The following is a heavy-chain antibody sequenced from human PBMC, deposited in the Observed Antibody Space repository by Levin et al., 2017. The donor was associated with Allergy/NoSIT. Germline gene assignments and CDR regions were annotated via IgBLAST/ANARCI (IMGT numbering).Heavy chain of an antibody. CDR3: ARMYCSSTSCYAGMGLNWFDP. CDR2: IYYSGST. V-gene: IGHV4-59*01. CDR1: GGSISSYY. Sequence: PGGSLRLSCTVPGGSISSYYWSWIRQPPGKGLEWIGYIYYSGSTNYNPSLKSRVTISVDTSKNQFSLKLSSVTAADTAVYYCARMYCSSTSCYAGMGLNWFDPWGQGTLVTVSS. J-gene: IGHJ5*02. D-gene: IGHD2-2*01.